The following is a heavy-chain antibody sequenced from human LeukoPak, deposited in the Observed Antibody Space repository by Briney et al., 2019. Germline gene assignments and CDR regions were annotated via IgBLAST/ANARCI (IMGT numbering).Heavy chain of an antibody. D-gene: IGHD3-10*01. J-gene: IGHJ5*02. CDR1: GGSISSGSDY. CDR3: ARRDYGSGFTRFDP. Sequence: TSETLSLTCTVSGGSISSGSDYWSWIRQHPGKGLEWIGSIYYSGNTYYNPSLKSRITISLDTSENQFSLKLNSVTAADTAVYYCARRDYGSGFTRFDPWGQGTLVTVSS. CDR2: IYYSGNT. V-gene: IGHV4-31*03.